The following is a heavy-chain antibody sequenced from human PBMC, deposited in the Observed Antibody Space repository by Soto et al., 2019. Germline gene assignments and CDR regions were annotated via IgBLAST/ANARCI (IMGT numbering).Heavy chain of an antibody. J-gene: IGHJ3*02. CDR3: ARTPRRGEFGYCSGGSCYGASDI. Sequence: XGSLSLSCAASGFTFSSYAMHWVRQAPGKGLEWVAVISYDGSNKYYADSVKGRFTISRDNSKNTLYLQMNSLRAEDTAVYYCARTPRRGEFGYCSGGSCYGASDIWGQGTMVTVSS. CDR1: GFTFSSYA. D-gene: IGHD2-15*01. CDR2: ISYDGSNK. V-gene: IGHV3-30-3*01.